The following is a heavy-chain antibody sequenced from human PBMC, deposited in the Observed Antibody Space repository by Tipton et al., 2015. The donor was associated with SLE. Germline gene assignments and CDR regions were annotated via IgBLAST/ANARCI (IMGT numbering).Heavy chain of an antibody. V-gene: IGHV4-34*01. CDR2: INYSGNT. CDR3: ARRGGGYDYLYYYYGMDV. CDR1: GGPFNDFF. D-gene: IGHD5-12*01. Sequence: TLSLTCAVSGGPFNDFFWTWIRQPPGKGLEWIGEINYSGNTNYNPSLKSRVSISVDTSKNQFSLKLSSVTAADTAVYYCARRGGGYDYLYYYYGMDVWGQGTTVTVSS. J-gene: IGHJ6*02.